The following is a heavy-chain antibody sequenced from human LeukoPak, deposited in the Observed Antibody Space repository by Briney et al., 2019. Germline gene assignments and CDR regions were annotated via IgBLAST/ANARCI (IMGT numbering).Heavy chain of an antibody. CDR1: GFTFSSYS. D-gene: IGHD4-11*01. CDR2: ISSNGGST. Sequence: GGSLRLSCAASGFTFSSYSMNWVRQAPGKGLEYVSAISSNGGSTYYADSVKGRFTISRDNSKNTLYLQMSSLRAEDTAVYYCVKIGETTVTGNYFDYWGQGTLVTVSS. J-gene: IGHJ4*02. CDR3: VKIGETTVTGNYFDY. V-gene: IGHV3-64D*06.